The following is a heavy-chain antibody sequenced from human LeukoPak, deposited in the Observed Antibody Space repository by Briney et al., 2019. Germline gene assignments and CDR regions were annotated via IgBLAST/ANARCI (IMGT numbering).Heavy chain of an antibody. J-gene: IGHJ4*02. CDR1: GYSISSGYY. V-gene: IGHV4-38-2*02. CDR2: IYYSGST. CDR3: ARGVYSSSYYFDS. Sequence: SETLSLTCTVSGYSISSGYYWGWIRQPPGKGLEWIGNIYYSGSTNYNPSLKSRVTISVDTSKSQFSLKLSSVTAADPAVYYCARGVYSSSYYFDSWGQGTLVTVSS. D-gene: IGHD6-6*01.